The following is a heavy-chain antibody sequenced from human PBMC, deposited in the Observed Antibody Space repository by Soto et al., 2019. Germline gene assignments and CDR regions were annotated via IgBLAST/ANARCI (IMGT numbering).Heavy chain of an antibody. CDR2: IKQDGTEI. CDR1: GFTFSSYW. Sequence: PGGSLRLSCVASGFTFSSYWMSWVRQAPGGGLEWVANIKQDGTEIHYVESVKGRFTIFRDNAKKSLYLQMNSLRAEDTAVYFCASYSGSHFPVGHDRWGQGTLVTVSS. D-gene: IGHD1-26*01. CDR3: ASYSGSHFPVGHDR. J-gene: IGHJ5*02. V-gene: IGHV3-7*01.